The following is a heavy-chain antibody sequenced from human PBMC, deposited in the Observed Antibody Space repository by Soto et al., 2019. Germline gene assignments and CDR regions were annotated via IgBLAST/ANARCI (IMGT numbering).Heavy chain of an antibody. CDR3: AKDMYSSD. V-gene: IGHV3-9*01. CDR2: ISWNSGSI. D-gene: IGHD3-22*01. J-gene: IGHJ4*02. Sequence: EVQLVESGGGLVQPGRSLRLSCAASGFTFDDYAMHWVRQAPGKGLEWVSGISWNSGSIGYADSVKGRFTISRDNAKNSLYLQMNSLRAEDTALYYCAKDMYSSDWGQVTLVTVSS. CDR1: GFTFDDYA.